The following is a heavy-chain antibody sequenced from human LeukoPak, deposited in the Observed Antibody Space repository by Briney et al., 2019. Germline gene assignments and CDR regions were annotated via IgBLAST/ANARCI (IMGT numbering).Heavy chain of an antibody. J-gene: IGHJ6*03. Sequence: SQTLSLTCTVSGGSISSGDYYWSWIRQPPGKGLEWIGYIHYSGSTYYNPSLKSRVTISVDTSKNQFSLKLSSVTAADTAVYYCARDGGSGLSYYYYMDVWGKGTTVTVSS. CDR2: IHYSGST. CDR1: GGSISSGDYY. CDR3: ARDGGSGLSYYYYMDV. V-gene: IGHV4-30-4*08. D-gene: IGHD2/OR15-2a*01.